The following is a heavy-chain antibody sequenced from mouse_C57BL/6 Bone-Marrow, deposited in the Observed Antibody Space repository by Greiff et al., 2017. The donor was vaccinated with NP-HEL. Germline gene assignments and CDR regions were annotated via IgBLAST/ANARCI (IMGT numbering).Heavy chain of an antibody. D-gene: IGHD1-1*02. V-gene: IGHV1-72*01. CDR2: FESNSGGT. J-gene: IGHJ2*01. Sequence: VQLQQPGAELVKPGASVKLSCKASGYTFPSYWMHWVKQRPGRGLAWIGRFESNSGGTKYHEKFKSKATLTVDKPSSPAYMQLSRLTSEDSAVYYCSRWWVGFYYWGQGTTLTVSS. CDR3: SRWWVGFYY. CDR1: GYTFPSYW.